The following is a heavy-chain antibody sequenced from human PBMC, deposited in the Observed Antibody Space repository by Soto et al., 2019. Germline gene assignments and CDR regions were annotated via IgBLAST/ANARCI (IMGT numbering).Heavy chain of an antibody. Sequence: SETLSLTCFVSGGSISSNNYYWGWIRQPPGKGLEWIGSMSYSRSTYYNPSLKSRVTSSIDTSKNQFSLSLNSVTAADTAVYYCARRDGQPAAIDYWGQGALVTVSS. CDR3: ARRDGQPAAIDY. D-gene: IGHD2-2*01. V-gene: IGHV4-39*01. J-gene: IGHJ4*02. CDR1: GGSISSNNYY. CDR2: MSYSRST.